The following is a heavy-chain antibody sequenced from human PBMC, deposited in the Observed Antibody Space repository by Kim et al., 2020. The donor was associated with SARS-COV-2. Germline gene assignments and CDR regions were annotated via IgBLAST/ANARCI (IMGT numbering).Heavy chain of an antibody. J-gene: IGHJ4*02. CDR3: ARVLTSGWSYFDY. Sequence: GGSLRLSCAASGFTFSSYSMNWVRQAPGKGLEWISSISSSSSYIYYADSVKGRFTISRDNARASLYLQMNSLRAEDTAVDYCARVLTSGWSYFDYWGQGT. CDR2: ISSSSSYI. CDR1: GFTFSSYS. D-gene: IGHD6-19*01. V-gene: IGHV3-21*04.